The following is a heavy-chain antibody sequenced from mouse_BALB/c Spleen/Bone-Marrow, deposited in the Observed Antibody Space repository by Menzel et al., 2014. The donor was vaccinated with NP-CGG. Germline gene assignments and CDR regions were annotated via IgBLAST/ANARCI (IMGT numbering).Heavy chain of an antibody. V-gene: IGHV4-1*02. CDR2: INPDSNTI. J-gene: IGHJ3*01. CDR3: SRLGYYGGFAY. D-gene: IGHD2-3*01. CDR1: GLDFSRYW. Sequence: EVKVVESGGGLVQPGGSLKLSCAASGLDFSRYWMSWVRQAPGKGLEWIGEINPDSNTINYTPSLKDKFIISRDNAKNTLYLQMSKVRSEDTALYYCSRLGYYGGFAYWGQGTLVTVSA.